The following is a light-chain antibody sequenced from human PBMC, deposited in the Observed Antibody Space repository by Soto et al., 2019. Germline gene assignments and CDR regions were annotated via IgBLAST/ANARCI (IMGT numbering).Light chain of an antibody. Sequence: QSALTQPRSVSGSLGQSVTISCTGTSGDVGGYNYVSWYQKQSGQAPKLMIYDVSQRPSGVPDRFSGSKSGNTASLTISGLHAEDEADYYCCSYGGNYTPYVFGTGTKVTVL. J-gene: IGLJ1*01. CDR1: SGDVGGYNY. V-gene: IGLV2-11*01. CDR2: DVS. CDR3: CSYGGNYTPYV.